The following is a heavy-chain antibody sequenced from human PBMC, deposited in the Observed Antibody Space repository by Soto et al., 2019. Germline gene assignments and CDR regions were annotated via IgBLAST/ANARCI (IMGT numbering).Heavy chain of an antibody. CDR3: ASGTVTTGIRVGAFDY. CDR2: IYYSGST. D-gene: IGHD4-17*01. V-gene: IGHV4-59*01. J-gene: IGHJ4*02. CDR1: GGSISSYY. Sequence: QVQLRESGPGLVKPSETLSLTCTVSGGSISSYYWSWIRQPPGKGLEWIGYIYYSGSTNYNPSLKSPPTISXXTXNXXFSLKLSPVTAADTAVYYCASGTVTTGIRVGAFDYWGQGTLVTVSS.